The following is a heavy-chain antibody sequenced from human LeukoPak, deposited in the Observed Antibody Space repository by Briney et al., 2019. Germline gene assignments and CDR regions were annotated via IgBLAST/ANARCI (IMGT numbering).Heavy chain of an antibody. J-gene: IGHJ4*02. D-gene: IGHD6-13*01. V-gene: IGHV3-23*01. CDR1: GFTLSSYV. CDR3: ANALGGGNTWYYFDC. CDR2: LSGSGSSP. Sequence: GGSLRLSCAASGFTLSSYVMSWVRQAPGKGLEWVSSLSGSGSSPNYVDPVKGRFTISRDNSKNTLYLQMNSLRAEDTAVYYCANALGGGNTWYYFDCWGQGTLVTVSS.